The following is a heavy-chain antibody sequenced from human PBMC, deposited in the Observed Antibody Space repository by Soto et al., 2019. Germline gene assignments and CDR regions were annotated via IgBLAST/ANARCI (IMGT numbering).Heavy chain of an antibody. J-gene: IGHJ4*02. CDR3: ARSMFYSDGSNYSPFDY. V-gene: IGHV4-61*01. CDR2: FYYTGSI. CDR1: GGSVSSGNYY. D-gene: IGHD3-22*01. Sequence: SETLSLTCTVSGGSVSSGNYYWSWIRQPPGEGLECIGYFYYTGSINYNPSLKSRVTISIDASKNQFSLRLSSVTAADTAVYYCARSMFYSDGSNYSPFDYWGQGTLVTVSS.